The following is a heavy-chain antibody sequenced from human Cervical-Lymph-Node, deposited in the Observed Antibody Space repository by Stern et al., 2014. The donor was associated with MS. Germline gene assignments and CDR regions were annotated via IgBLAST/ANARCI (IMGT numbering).Heavy chain of an antibody. CDR3: ALSSETSGRWYSLGYDL. CDR1: GGSFSKSH. Sequence: QLQLLESGPGVVKPSSSVYVTCNVSGGSFSKSHSCWVCLAPPQRIDWMGGVFPVFGTPPYAQEFRGRVTMPADVSTSTVYMELSSLRSDDTAVYYCALSSETSGRWYSLGYDLWGQGTLVTVSS. D-gene: IGHD6-13*01. CDR2: VFPVFGTP. J-gene: IGHJ5*02. V-gene: IGHV1-69*01.